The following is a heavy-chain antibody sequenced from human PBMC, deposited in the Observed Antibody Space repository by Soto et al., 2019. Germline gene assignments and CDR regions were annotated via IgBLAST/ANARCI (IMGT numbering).Heavy chain of an antibody. Sequence: EVQLVESGGGLVQPGGSLRLSCAASGFSFSTYDMNWVRQAPGKGLEWVSYISGGSSRIFYADSVKGRFTISRDNAKKYMYLQIISLRNENTGVYYWARVIYGGRSTIKDYDYYAMDVWGQGTTVTVSS. CDR1: GFSFSTYD. J-gene: IGHJ6*02. CDR3: ARVIYGGRSTIKDYDYYAMDV. CDR2: ISGGSSRI. V-gene: IGHV3-48*02. D-gene: IGHD5-12*01.